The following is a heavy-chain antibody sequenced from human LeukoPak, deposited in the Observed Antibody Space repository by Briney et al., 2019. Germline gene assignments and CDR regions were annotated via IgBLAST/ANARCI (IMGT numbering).Heavy chain of an antibody. CDR1: GHTFPSYF. V-gene: IGHV1-46*01. CDR2: INPTGGST. D-gene: IGHD6-6*01. CDR3: ARTAARRFDY. J-gene: IGHJ4*02. Sequence: ASVKVSCKASGHTFPSYFMHWVRQAPGQGLEWMGIINPTGGSTTYAQKFQGRVTMTRDTSTSTVYMELSSLRSDDTAVYYCARTAARRFDYWGQGTLVTVSS.